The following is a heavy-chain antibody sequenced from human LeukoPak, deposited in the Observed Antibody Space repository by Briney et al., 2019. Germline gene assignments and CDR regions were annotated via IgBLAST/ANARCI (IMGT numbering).Heavy chain of an antibody. Sequence: SETLSLTCTVSGGSISSYYWSWIRQPPGKGLESIGYIYYSGSTNYNPSLKSRVTISVDTSKNQFPLKLSSVTAADTAVYYCARDSNWYDAFDIWGQGTMVTVSS. V-gene: IGHV4-59*01. CDR2: IYYSGST. CDR3: ARDSNWYDAFDI. D-gene: IGHD6-13*01. J-gene: IGHJ3*02. CDR1: GGSISSYY.